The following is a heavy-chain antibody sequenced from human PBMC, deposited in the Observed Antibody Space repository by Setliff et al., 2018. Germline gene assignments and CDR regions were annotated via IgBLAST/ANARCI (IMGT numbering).Heavy chain of an antibody. V-gene: IGHV4-59*01. CDR1: GGSISSYY. J-gene: IGHJ3*01. CDR2: IYTSGST. D-gene: IGHD2-15*01. CDR3: ARSLDCSGGSCYPIDAFDL. Sequence: SETLSLTCTVSGGSISSYYWSWIRQPPGKGLEWIGYIYTSGSTNYNPSLKSRVTISIDTSKKQLSLKLSSVTAADTAIYYCARSLDCSGGSCYPIDAFDLWGQGTLVTVSS.